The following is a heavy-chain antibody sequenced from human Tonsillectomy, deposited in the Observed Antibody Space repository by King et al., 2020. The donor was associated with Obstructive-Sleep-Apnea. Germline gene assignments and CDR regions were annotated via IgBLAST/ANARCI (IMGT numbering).Heavy chain of an antibody. CDR2: ISGSGGST. CDR3: AKGMTTVTENWFDP. V-gene: IGHV3-23*04. CDR1: GFTFGSYA. D-gene: IGHD4-17*01. Sequence: QLVQSGGGLVQPGGSLRLSCAASGFTFGSYAMSWVRQAPGQGLELVAAISGSGGSTYYADAVKGRFTISSDNSKNTLYLQMNSLRAEDTAVYYCAKGMTTVTENWFDPWGQGTLVTVSS. J-gene: IGHJ5*02.